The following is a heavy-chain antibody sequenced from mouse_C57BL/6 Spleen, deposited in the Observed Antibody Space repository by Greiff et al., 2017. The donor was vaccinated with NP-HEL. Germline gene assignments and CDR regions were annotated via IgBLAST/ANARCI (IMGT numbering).Heavy chain of an antibody. V-gene: IGHV5-17*01. CDR3: ARPSDYVDFDY. J-gene: IGHJ2*01. CDR2: ISSGSSTI. CDR1: GFTFSDYG. D-gene: IGHD2-4*01. Sequence: EVKLMESGGGLVKPGGSLKLSCAASGFTFSDYGMHWVRQAPEKGLEWVAYISSGSSTIYYADTVKGRFPLSRDNAKNTLFLQMTSLRSEDTAMYYCARPSDYVDFDYWGQGTTLTVSS.